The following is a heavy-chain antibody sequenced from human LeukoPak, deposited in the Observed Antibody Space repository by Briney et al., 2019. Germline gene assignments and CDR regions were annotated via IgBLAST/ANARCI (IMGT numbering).Heavy chain of an antibody. CDR3: AGDTPPGGDYYFDY. J-gene: IGHJ4*02. Sequence: GRSLRLSCAASGFTFDDYAMHWVRQAPGKGLEWVSGISWNSGSTGYADSVKGRFTISRDNSKNTLYLQMNSLRAEDTAVYYCAGDTPPGGDYYFDYWGQGTLVIVSS. CDR2: ISWNSGST. CDR1: GFTFDDYA. V-gene: IGHV3-9*01. D-gene: IGHD3-16*01.